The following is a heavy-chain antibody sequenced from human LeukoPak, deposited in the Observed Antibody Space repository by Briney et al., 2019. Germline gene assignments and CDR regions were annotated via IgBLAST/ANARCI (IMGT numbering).Heavy chain of an antibody. J-gene: IGHJ4*02. V-gene: IGHV4-61*08. CDR2: IFYSGST. D-gene: IGHD1-1*01. CDR1: GASVSSDGYY. Sequence: SETLSLTCTVSGASVSSDGYYWSWIRQPPGKGLESIAYIFYSGSTNYNPSLKRRVTISVDTSNNQFSLKLSSVTAADPAVYYCARGPYSWNDVGLDYWGQGILVTVSS. CDR3: ARGPYSWNDVGLDY.